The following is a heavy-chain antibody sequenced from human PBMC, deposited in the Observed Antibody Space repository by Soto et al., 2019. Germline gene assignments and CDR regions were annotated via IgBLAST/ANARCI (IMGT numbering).Heavy chain of an antibody. CDR1: GFTFSSYE. D-gene: IGHD3-22*01. CDR3: ARGLTYYYDSSALP. V-gene: IGHV3-48*03. J-gene: IGHJ5*02. CDR2: ISSSGSTI. Sequence: GGSPRLSCAASGFTFSSYEMNWVRQAPGKGLEWVSYISSSGSTIYYADSVKGRFTISRDNAKNSLYLQMNSLRAEDTTVYYCARGLTYYYDSSALPWGQGTLVTVSS.